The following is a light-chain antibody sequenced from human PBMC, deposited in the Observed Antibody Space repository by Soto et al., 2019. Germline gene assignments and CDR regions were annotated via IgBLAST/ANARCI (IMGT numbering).Light chain of an antibody. J-gene: IGKJ2*01. CDR2: KAS. CDR3: QQNKTFSPPT. CDR1: QSVCDW. Sequence: IQMTQSPSTLSASVGDRVTLTCRASQSVCDWLAWYQQKPGKAPKVLIYKASNLESGDPSRLSGSGSGSEDTLTSSSLQTHQSTATYCQQNKTFSPPTLGQGTKLEIQ. V-gene: IGKV1-5*03.